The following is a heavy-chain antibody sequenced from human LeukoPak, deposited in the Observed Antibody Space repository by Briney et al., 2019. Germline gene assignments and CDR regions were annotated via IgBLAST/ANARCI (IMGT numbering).Heavy chain of an antibody. CDR1: GGSISSGDYY. J-gene: IGHJ5*02. CDR3: ARDGSARGLDP. D-gene: IGHD3-10*01. V-gene: IGHV4-31*03. CDR2: IYDSGST. Sequence: PSQTLSLTCTVSGGSISSGDYYWTWIRQFPGKGLEWIGYIYDSGSTYYNPSLKSRVTISVDTSKNQFSLKLSSVTAADTAVYYCARDGSARGLDPWGQGTLVTVSS.